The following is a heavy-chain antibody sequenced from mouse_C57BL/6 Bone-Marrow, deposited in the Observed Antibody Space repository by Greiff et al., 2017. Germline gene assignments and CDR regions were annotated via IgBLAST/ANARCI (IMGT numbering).Heavy chain of an antibody. V-gene: IGHV1-19*01. CDR2: INPYNGGT. CDR3: AREYDYGSFYWYFDV. D-gene: IGHD1-1*01. J-gene: IGHJ1*03. CDR1: GYTFTDYY. Sequence: EVQLQQSGPVLVKPGASVKMSCKASGYTFTDYYMNWVKQSPGKSLEWIGVINPYNGGTSYNQKFKGKATLTVDKSSSTAYMELNSLTSEDSAVYYCAREYDYGSFYWYFDVWGTGTTVTVSS.